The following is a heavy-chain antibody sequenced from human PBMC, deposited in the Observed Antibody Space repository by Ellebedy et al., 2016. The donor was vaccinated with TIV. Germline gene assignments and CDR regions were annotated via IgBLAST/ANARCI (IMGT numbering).Heavy chain of an antibody. Sequence: SETLSLXXTVSGGSISSYYWSWIRQPPGKGLEWIGYIYYSGSTNYNPSLKNRVTISVDTSKNQFSLKLSSVTAADTAVYYCARGIRMIEDFDYWGQGTLVTVSS. CDR3: ARGIRMIEDFDY. V-gene: IGHV4-59*01. CDR2: IYYSGST. D-gene: IGHD3-22*01. J-gene: IGHJ4*02. CDR1: GGSISSYY.